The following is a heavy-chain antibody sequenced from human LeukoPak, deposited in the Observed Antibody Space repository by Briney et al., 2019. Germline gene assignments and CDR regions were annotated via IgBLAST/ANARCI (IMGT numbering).Heavy chain of an antibody. V-gene: IGHV1-46*01. Sequence: ASVKVSCKASGYTFTSYYMHWVRQAPGQGLEWMGIINPSGGRTSYAQKFQGRVTMTRDTSTSTVYMELSSLRSEDTAVYYCARGNNWNDEAIDAFDIWGQGTMVTVSS. J-gene: IGHJ3*02. CDR2: INPSGGRT. CDR3: ARGNNWNDEAIDAFDI. D-gene: IGHD1-1*01. CDR1: GYTFTSYY.